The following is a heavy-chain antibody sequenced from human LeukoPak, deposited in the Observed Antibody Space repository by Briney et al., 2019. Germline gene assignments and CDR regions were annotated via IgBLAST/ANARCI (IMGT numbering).Heavy chain of an antibody. D-gene: IGHD3-22*01. J-gene: IGHJ4*02. CDR2: IYYSGST. Sequence: PSETLSLTCTVSGGSITSYYWSWIRQPPGKGLEWIGSIYYSGSTNYNPSLKSRVTISVDTSKNQFSLKLSSVTAADTAVYYCARSPLDSSGYSTSYDYWGQGTLVTVSS. CDR1: GGSITSYY. CDR3: ARSPLDSSGYSTSYDY. V-gene: IGHV4-59*01.